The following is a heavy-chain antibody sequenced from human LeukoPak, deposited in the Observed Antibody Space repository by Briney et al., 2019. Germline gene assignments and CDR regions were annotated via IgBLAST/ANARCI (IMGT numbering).Heavy chain of an antibody. D-gene: IGHD2-2*01. CDR1: GDSVSSNSVT. Sequence: SQTLSLTCAISGDSVSSNSVTWHWIRRSPSRGLEWLGRTYYRSTWYNDYAVSVRGRITVNPDTSKNQFSLHLNSVTPEDTAVYYCARRLTQYDCFDPWGQGILVTVSS. CDR2: TYYRSTWYN. CDR3: ARRLTQYDCFDP. J-gene: IGHJ5*02. V-gene: IGHV6-1*01.